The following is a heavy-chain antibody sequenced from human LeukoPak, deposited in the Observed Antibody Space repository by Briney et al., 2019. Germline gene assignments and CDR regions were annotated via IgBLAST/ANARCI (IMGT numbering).Heavy chain of an antibody. Sequence: ASVKVSCKASGYTFTSYDINWVRQATGQGLEWMGWMNPNSGNTGYAQKFQGRVTMTRNTSISTAYMELRSLRSDDTAVYYCARVRGDYEFLAYWGQGTLVTVSS. CDR2: MNPNSGNT. V-gene: IGHV1-8*01. D-gene: IGHD4-17*01. CDR1: GYTFTSYD. J-gene: IGHJ4*02. CDR3: ARVRGDYEFLAY.